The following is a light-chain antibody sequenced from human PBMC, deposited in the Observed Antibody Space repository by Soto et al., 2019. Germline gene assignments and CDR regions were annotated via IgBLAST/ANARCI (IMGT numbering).Light chain of an antibody. V-gene: IGKV3D-15*01. J-gene: IGKJ3*01. CDR3: QQYNNWPGT. CDR1: QSVSSN. Sequence: EIVMTQSPAPLSVSPGERATLSCRASQSVSSNLAWYQKKPGQAPRLLIYGASTRATGIPARFSGSGSGTEFTLTISSLQSEDFAVYYCQQYNNWPGTFGPGTKVDIK. CDR2: GAS.